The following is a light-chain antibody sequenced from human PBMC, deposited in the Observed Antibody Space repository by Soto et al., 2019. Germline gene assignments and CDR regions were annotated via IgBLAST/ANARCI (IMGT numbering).Light chain of an antibody. J-gene: IGKJ4*01. CDR1: QRVGSS. V-gene: IGKV3-15*01. Sequence: EIVMTQSPATLSVSPGERGTLSCGASQRVGSSFAWYQPKPGQSPSLLIYGASTRATGIPARFSGSGSGTEFTLTVSSLQSEDSAVYYCQQYNTWPPRTVGGGTKVEIK. CDR2: GAS. CDR3: QQYNTWPPRT.